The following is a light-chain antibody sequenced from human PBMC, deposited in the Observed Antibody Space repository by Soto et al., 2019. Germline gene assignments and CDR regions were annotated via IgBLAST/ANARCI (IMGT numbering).Light chain of an antibody. Sequence: AIRMTQSQSSLSASVADRVTMSCRASQGIRNDLAWYQQKAGKATKLLIFASSNLQSGVPSRFSGSGSGTDFTLTISRLQPEDFATYYCLQLYNFSWTFGQGTKVDIK. CDR2: ASS. CDR1: QGIRND. V-gene: IGKV1-6*02. CDR3: LQLYNFSWT. J-gene: IGKJ1*01.